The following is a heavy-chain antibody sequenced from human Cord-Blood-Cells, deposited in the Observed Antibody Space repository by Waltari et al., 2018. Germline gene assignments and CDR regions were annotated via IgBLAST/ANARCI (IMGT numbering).Heavy chain of an antibody. D-gene: IGHD7-27*01. J-gene: IGHJ4*02. V-gene: IGHV3-53*04. Sequence: EVPLVVSGGGLLQPGGSLGLACAASGFTVSRTSMSWVRQAPGKGLEWVSVIYSGGSTYYADSAKGRFTISRHNSKNTLYLQMNSLRAEDTAVYYCVLGTALDYWGQGTLVTVSS. CDR1: GFTVSRTS. CDR3: VLGTALDY. CDR2: IYSGGST.